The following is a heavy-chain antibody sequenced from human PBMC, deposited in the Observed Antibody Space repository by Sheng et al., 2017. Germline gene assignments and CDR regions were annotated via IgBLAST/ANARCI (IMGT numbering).Heavy chain of an antibody. CDR3: ARVNGRFGMFDP. CDR1: GGSISSSSYY. V-gene: IGHV4-39*07. J-gene: IGHJ5*02. CDR2: IYYSGST. Sequence: QLQLQESGPGLVKPSETLSLTCTVSGGSISSSSYYWGWIRQPPGKGLEWIGSIYYSGSTYYNPSLKSRVTISVDTSKNQFSLKLSSVTAADTAVYYCARVNGRFGMFDPWGQGTLVTVSS. D-gene: IGHD3-10*01.